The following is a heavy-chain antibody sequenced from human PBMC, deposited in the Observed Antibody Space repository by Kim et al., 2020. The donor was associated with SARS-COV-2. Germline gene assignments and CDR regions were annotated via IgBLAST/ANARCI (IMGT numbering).Heavy chain of an antibody. V-gene: IGHV3-33*01. CDR1: GFTFSSYG. CDR2: IWYDGSNK. D-gene: IGHD3-3*01. CDR3: ARDLSRKVLRFFTTEGGGMDV. J-gene: IGHJ6*02. Sequence: GGSLRLSCAASGFTFSSYGMHWVRQAPGKGLEWVAVIWYDGSNKYYADSVKGRFTISRDNSKNTLYLQMNSLRAEDTAVYYCARDLSRKVLRFFTTEGGGMDVWGQGTTVTVSS.